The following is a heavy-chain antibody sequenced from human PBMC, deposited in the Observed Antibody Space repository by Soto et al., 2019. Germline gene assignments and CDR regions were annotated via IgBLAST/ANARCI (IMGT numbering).Heavy chain of an antibody. CDR3: ATGIVVPAANDRSYDFWSGPDY. J-gene: IGHJ4*02. V-gene: IGHV1-24*01. CDR2: FDPEDGET. CDR1: GYTLTELS. D-gene: IGHD3-3*01. Sequence: ASVKVSCKVSGYTLTELSMHWVRQAPGKGLEWMGGFDPEDGETIYAQKFQGRVTMTEDTSTDTAYMELSSLRSEDTAVYYCATGIVVPAANDRSYDFWSGPDYWGQGTLVTVSS.